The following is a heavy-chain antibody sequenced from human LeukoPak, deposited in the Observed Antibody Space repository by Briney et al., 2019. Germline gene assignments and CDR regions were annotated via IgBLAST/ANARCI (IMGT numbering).Heavy chain of an antibody. D-gene: IGHD3-22*01. CDR2: ISSSSSYI. CDR1: GFTFSSYS. J-gene: IGHJ6*03. Sequence: PGGSLRLSCAASGFTFSSYSMNWVRQAPGKGLEWVSSISSSSSYIYYADSVKGRFTISRDNAKNSLYLQMNSLRAEDTAVYYCARDCHLYDSSGSPYYYYYYMDVWGKGTTVTVSS. CDR3: ARDCHLYDSSGSPYYYYYYMDV. V-gene: IGHV3-21*01.